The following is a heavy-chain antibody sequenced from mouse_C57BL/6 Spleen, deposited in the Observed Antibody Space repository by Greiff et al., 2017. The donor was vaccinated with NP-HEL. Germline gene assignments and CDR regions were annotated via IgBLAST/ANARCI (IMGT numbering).Heavy chain of an antibody. J-gene: IGHJ1*03. D-gene: IGHD3-3*01. CDR2: ISSGSSTI. CDR1: GFTFSDYG. CDR3: ARGGRGWYFDV. Sequence: EVMLVESGGGLVKPGGSLKLSCAASGFTFSDYGMHWVRQAPEKGLEWVAYISSGSSTIYYADTVKGRFTISRDNAKNTLFLQMTSLRSEDTAMYYCARGGRGWYFDVWGTGTTVTVSS. V-gene: IGHV5-17*01.